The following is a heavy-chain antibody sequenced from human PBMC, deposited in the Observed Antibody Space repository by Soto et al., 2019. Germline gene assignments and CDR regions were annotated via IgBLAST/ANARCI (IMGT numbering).Heavy chain of an antibody. D-gene: IGHD3-10*01. J-gene: IGHJ6*02. CDR3: ARGSTMVRGVISYYYYYGMDV. CDR2: IIPIFGTA. V-gene: IGHV1-69*01. Sequence: QVQLVQSGAEVKKPGSSVKVSCKASGGTFSSYAISWVRQAPGQGLEWMGGIIPIFGTANYAQKFQGRVTITADESTSTDYMELSSLRSEDTAVYYCARGSTMVRGVISYYYYYGMDVWGQGTTVTVSS. CDR1: GGTFSSYA.